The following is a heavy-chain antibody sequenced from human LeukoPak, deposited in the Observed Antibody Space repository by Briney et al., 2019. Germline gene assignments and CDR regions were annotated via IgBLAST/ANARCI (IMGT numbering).Heavy chain of an antibody. J-gene: IGHJ4*02. D-gene: IGHD1-26*01. V-gene: IGHV3-15*01. CDR3: ARDDGVGAPTDY. CDR2: IKSKTDDGTT. CDR1: GFTFSDAC. Sequence: GGSLRLSCAASGFTFSDACMSWVRQAPGKGLEWVGRIKSKTDDGTTDYAAPVKGRFTISRDNSKNTLYLQMNSLRAEDTAVYYCARDDGVGAPTDYWGQGTLVTVSS.